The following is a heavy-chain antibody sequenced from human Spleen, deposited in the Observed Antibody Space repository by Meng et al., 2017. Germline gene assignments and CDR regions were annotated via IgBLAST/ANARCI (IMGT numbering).Heavy chain of an antibody. J-gene: IGHJ4*02. CDR3: ARKAGNCISTTCYSLDY. V-gene: IGHV1-69*13. Sequence: SVKVSCKALGGIFSNYVIGWVRQAPGQGLEWMGGINAVFGTTNYAQKFQDRVTITSDESTSTVYMELTRLTSEDTAVYFCARKAGNCISTTCYSLDYWGQGTLVTVST. CDR1: GGIFSNYV. CDR2: INAVFGTT. D-gene: IGHD2-2*01.